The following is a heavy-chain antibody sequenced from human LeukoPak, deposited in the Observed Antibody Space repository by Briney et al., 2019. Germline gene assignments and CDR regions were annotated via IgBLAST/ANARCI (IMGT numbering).Heavy chain of an antibody. Sequence: PSETLSLTCTVSGGFISSYYWSWIRQPAGKGLEWIGRIYTSGSTNYNPSLKSRVTMSVDTSKNQFSLKLSSVTAADTAVYYCARLAYSGYSSSWLNWYFDLWGRGTLVTVSS. CDR1: GGFISSYY. CDR2: IYTSGST. J-gene: IGHJ2*01. CDR3: ARLAYSGYSSSWLNWYFDL. D-gene: IGHD6-13*01. V-gene: IGHV4-4*07.